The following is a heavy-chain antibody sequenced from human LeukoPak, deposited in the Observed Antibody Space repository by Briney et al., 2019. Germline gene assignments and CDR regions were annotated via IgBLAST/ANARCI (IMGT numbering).Heavy chain of an antibody. D-gene: IGHD6-19*01. CDR3: AKAGTQQWLLFVGVY. CDR1: GFTFNLYG. Sequence: GGSLRLSCAVSGFTFNLYGMHWVRQAPARGLEWVALIWYDGSHKYYADSVKGRFTISRDNPKNTLYLQLNSQRADDTAVYYCAKAGTQQWLLFVGVYWGQGALVTVSS. J-gene: IGHJ4*02. V-gene: IGHV3-33*06. CDR2: IWYDGSHK.